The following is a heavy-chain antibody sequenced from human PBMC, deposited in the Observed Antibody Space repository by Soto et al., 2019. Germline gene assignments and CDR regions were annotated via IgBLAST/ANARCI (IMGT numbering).Heavy chain of an antibody. V-gene: IGHV3-11*01. Sequence: QVHLVESGGGLVKPGGSLRLSCAASGFTFSDHYMSWIRQAPRKGLEWISYISSGGSAIYYADSVKGRFTISRDNAKNSLYLQMNSLRAEDTAVYYCARVKECSSTSCYARDAFDIWGQGTMVTVSS. CDR2: ISSGGSAI. D-gene: IGHD2-2*01. CDR1: GFTFSDHY. CDR3: ARVKECSSTSCYARDAFDI. J-gene: IGHJ3*02.